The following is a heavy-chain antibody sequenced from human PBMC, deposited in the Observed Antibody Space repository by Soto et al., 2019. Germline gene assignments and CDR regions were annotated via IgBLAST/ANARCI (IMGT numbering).Heavy chain of an antibody. V-gene: IGHV3-11*01. CDR2: IDSGDGTT. J-gene: IGHJ4*02. CDR3: VRPYYSSSWFPFDR. Sequence: GGSLRLSCTGSGFDVGDYYMSWIRQAPGKGLEWVSYIDSGDGTTYYTDSVKGRFTISRDNAKKTVYLQMSSLRVEDTALYYCVRPYYSSSWFPFDRWGQGPLVTVSS. CDR1: GFDVGDYY. D-gene: IGHD6-13*01.